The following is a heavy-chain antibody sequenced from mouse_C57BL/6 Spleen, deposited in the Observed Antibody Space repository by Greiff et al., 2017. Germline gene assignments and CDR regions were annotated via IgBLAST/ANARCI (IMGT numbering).Heavy chain of an antibody. CDR3: ARGSSLPWYFDV. J-gene: IGHJ1*03. Sequence: VQLVESGAELVKPGASVKISCKASGYAFSSYWMNWVKQRPGKGLEWIGQIYPGDGDTNYNGKFKGKATLTADKSSSTAYMQLSSLTSEDSAVYCCARGSSLPWYFDVWGTGTTVTVSS. CDR2: IYPGDGDT. CDR1: GYAFSSYW. V-gene: IGHV1-80*01. D-gene: IGHD1-1*01.